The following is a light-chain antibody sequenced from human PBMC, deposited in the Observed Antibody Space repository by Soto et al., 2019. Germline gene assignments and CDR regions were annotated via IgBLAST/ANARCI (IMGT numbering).Light chain of an antibody. CDR3: QQHDTSPWT. V-gene: IGKV3-20*01. Sequence: EIVLTQSPGTLSLSPGERGTISCRASQTISSSYLAIAWCQQKPGQPPRLLIYGASSRATGIPDRFSGSGSATDLTLTISRQETEDFAVYYCQQHDTSPWTFGQGTRVEIK. CDR2: GAS. CDR1: QTISSSY. J-gene: IGKJ1*01.